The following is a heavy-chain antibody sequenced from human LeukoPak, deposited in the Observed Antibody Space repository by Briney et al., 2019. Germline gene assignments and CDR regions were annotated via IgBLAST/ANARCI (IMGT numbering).Heavy chain of an antibody. CDR3: ARRHYEILSGYPS. J-gene: IGHJ4*02. Sequence: SETLSLTCTVSGGSISSYYWSWIRQPPGKGLEWIGYIYYSGSTNYNPSLKSRVTMSIDTSKNQFSLNLSSVTAADTAVYYCARRHYEILSGYPSWGQGILVTVSS. CDR1: GGSISSYY. CDR2: IYYSGST. V-gene: IGHV4-59*12. D-gene: IGHD3-9*01.